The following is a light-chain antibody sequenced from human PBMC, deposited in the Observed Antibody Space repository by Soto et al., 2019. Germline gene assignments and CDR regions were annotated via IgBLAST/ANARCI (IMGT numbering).Light chain of an antibody. Sequence: QSVLTQPPSVSGSPGQRVTISCTGSNSNIGAGYDVHWYQHFPGTAPRLLIYNNTNRPSGVPYRFSGSKSGTSASLAITGLQAEDEADYYCQSDDSNFLTMSFGVGTKLPVL. CDR3: QSDDSNFLTMS. CDR2: NNT. CDR1: NSNIGAGYD. J-gene: IGLJ2*01. V-gene: IGLV1-40*01.